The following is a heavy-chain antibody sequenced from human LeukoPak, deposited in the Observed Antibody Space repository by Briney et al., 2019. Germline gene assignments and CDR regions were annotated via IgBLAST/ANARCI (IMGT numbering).Heavy chain of an antibody. D-gene: IGHD2-15*01. CDR3: ARGLKDIVVVVAEPSFDY. J-gene: IGHJ4*02. Sequence: GGSLRLSCAASGFTFSSYEMNWVRQAPGKGLEWVSYISSSGSTIYYADSVKGRFTISRDNAKNSLYLQVNSLRAEDTAVYYCARGLKDIVVVVAEPSFDYWGQGTLVTVSS. CDR2: ISSSGSTI. V-gene: IGHV3-48*03. CDR1: GFTFSSYE.